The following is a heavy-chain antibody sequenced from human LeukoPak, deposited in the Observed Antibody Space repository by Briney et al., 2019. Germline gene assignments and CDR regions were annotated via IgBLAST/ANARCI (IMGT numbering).Heavy chain of an antibody. CDR1: GYSISSGYY. Sequence: SETLSLTCTVSGYSISSGYYWGWIRQPPGKGLEWIGSIYHSGSTYYNPSLKSRVTISVDTSKNQFSLKLSSVTAADTAVYYCAGWLAAAGTPRRDGSEYSQHWGQGTLVTVSS. V-gene: IGHV4-38-2*02. J-gene: IGHJ1*01. CDR2: IYHSGST. D-gene: IGHD6-13*01. CDR3: AGWLAAAGTPRRDGSEYSQH.